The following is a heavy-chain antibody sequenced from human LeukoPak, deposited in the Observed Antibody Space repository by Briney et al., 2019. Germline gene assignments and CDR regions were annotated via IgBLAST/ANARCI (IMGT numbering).Heavy chain of an antibody. CDR1: GGSISSYY. D-gene: IGHD5-12*01. J-gene: IGHJ4*02. Sequence: SETLSLTCTVSGGSISSYYWSWIRQPPGKGLEWIGYIYYSGSTNYNPSLKSRVTISVDTSKNQFSLKLSSVTAADTAVYYCARRGMATRDFDYWGQGTLVTVSS. CDR3: ARRGMATRDFDY. V-gene: IGHV4-59*08. CDR2: IYYSGST.